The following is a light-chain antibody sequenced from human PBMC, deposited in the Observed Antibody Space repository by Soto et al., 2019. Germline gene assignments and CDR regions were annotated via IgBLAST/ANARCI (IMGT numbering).Light chain of an antibody. J-gene: IGLJ1*01. CDR2: EGS. V-gene: IGLV2-23*03. CDR1: SSDVGSSNL. Sequence: QSALTQPASVSGSPGQSITISCTGTSSDVGSSNLVSWYQQYPGKAPKLIIYEGSRRPSGVSGRFSGSKSGNTASLTISGLQAEDEADYYCCSFASGSTFYAFGTGTKVTVL. CDR3: CSFASGSTFYA.